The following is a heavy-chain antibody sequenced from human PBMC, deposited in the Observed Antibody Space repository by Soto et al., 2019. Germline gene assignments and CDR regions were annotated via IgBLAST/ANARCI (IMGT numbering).Heavy chain of an antibody. V-gene: IGHV4-34*01. J-gene: IGHJ5*02. Sequence: PSETLSLTCAVYGGSFSGYYWSWIRQPPGKGLEWIGEINHSGSTNYNPSLKSRVTISVDTSKNQFSLNLSSVTAADTAVYYCARASITIFGVVIAPRRNRFDPRGQGTLVHVFS. CDR2: INHSGST. D-gene: IGHD3-3*01. CDR3: ARASITIFGVVIAPRRNRFDP. CDR1: GGSFSGYY.